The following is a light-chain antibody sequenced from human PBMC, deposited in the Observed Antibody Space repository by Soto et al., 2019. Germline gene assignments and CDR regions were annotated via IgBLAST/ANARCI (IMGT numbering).Light chain of an antibody. CDR3: QQYGSSGT. CDR1: QSVSSY. Sequence: EIVLTQSPATLSLSPGETATLSCRASQSVSSYLAWYQQKPGQAPRLLIYAASNRATGIPARFSGSGSRTDFTLTISSLEPEDFAVYYCQQYGSSGTFGQGTKVEIK. J-gene: IGKJ1*01. V-gene: IGKV3-11*01. CDR2: AAS.